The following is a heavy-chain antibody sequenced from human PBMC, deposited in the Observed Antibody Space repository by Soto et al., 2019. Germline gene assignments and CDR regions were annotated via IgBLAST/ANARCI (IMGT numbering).Heavy chain of an antibody. Sequence: GGSLRLSCAASGFTFSSYAMSWVRQAPGKGLEWVSAISGSGGSTYYADSVKGRFTISRDNSKNTLYLQMNSLRAEDTAVYYCAKDRKGYSISGNYFDYWGQGTLVTVSS. CDR2: ISGSGGST. CDR3: AKDRKGYSISGNYFDY. CDR1: GFTFSSYA. V-gene: IGHV3-23*01. J-gene: IGHJ4*02. D-gene: IGHD5-12*01.